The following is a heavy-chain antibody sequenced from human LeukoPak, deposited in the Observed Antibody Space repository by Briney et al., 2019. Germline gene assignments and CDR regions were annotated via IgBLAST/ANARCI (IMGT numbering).Heavy chain of an antibody. CDR2: ISGSGGST. Sequence: GSLRLSCAASGFTFSSYAMSWVRQAPGKGLEWVSGISGSGGSTYYADSVKGRFTISRDNSKNTLYLQMNSLRAEDTAVYYCARDLQWLVPYFDYWGQGSLVTVSS. J-gene: IGHJ4*02. V-gene: IGHV3-23*01. CDR1: GFTFSSYA. CDR3: ARDLQWLVPYFDY. D-gene: IGHD6-19*01.